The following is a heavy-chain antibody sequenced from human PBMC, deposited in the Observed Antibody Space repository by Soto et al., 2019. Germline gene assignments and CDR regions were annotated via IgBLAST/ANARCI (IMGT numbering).Heavy chain of an antibody. CDR3: ARDSSYYSGSGSFSTYHFFGMDI. Sequence: QVQLLQSGAEVKKPGASVKVSCKASGYTFTRYHVHWVRQAPGQGLEWMGVINTSRGTAAYAQEFMGRASLTTNTSTDTVYMELNSLTSPDTAVYYCARDSSYYSGSGSFSTYHFFGMDIWAQGTTVTVS. CDR2: INTSRGTA. D-gene: IGHD3-10*01. CDR1: GYTFTRYH. V-gene: IGHV1-46*01. J-gene: IGHJ6*02.